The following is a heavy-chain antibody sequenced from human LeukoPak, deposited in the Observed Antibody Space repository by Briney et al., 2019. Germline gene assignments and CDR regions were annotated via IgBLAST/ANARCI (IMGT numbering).Heavy chain of an antibody. J-gene: IGHJ4*02. D-gene: IGHD5-12*01. V-gene: IGHV3-33*06. CDR3: AKGGPRWAADCDY. CDR2: MWYDGSKT. CDR1: GFTFSAYG. Sequence: GGSLRLSCAASGFTFSAYGMHWVRQAPGKGLKGVAVMWYDGSKTFYADSVKGRFTISRDNSKNTLYLQMNSLRVEDTGVYFCAKGGPRWAADCDYWGQGTLVTVSS.